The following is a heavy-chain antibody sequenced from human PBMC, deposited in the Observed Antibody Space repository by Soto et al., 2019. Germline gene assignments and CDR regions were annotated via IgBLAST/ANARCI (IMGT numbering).Heavy chain of an antibody. Sequence: QITLKESGPTLVKPTQPLTLTCTFSGFSLSTRGMGVGWIRQPPGKALEWLALIYWDDDKRYSPSLKNRLTITKDTSKNQLVLTMTNMDPVDTATYYCTHRSGMGGNSWLPGVWGQGTLVTVSS. V-gene: IGHV2-5*02. D-gene: IGHD6-13*01. CDR2: IYWDDDK. CDR1: GFSLSTRGMG. CDR3: THRSGMGGNSWLPGV. J-gene: IGHJ4*02.